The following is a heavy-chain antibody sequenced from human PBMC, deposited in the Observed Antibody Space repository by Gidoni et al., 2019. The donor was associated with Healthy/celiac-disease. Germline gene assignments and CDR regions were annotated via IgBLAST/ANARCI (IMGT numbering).Heavy chain of an antibody. D-gene: IGHD2-2*01. Sequence: QVQLQQSGPGLVKPSQTLSLTCSISGDSVSSNSAAWNWIRQSPSRGLEWLGRTYYRSKWYNDYAVSVKSRITINPDTSKNQFSLQLNSVTPEDTAVYYCAREGLVVVPAASPFDYWGQGTLVTVSS. CDR1: GDSVSSNSAA. J-gene: IGHJ4*02. CDR3: AREGLVVVPAASPFDY. V-gene: IGHV6-1*01. CDR2: TYYRSKWYN.